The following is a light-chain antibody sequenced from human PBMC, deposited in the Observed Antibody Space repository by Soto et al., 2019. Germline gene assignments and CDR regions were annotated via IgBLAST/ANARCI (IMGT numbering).Light chain of an antibody. J-gene: IGKJ2*01. CDR3: QKYNSYPYT. CDR2: KAS. CDR1: QSISSW. Sequence: DIQMTQSPSTLSASVGDRVTITCRASQSISSWLAWYQQKPGKAPKLLIYKASSLEIGVPSRFSGSGSGTEFTLTISSLQPDDFATYYCQKYNSYPYTFGQGTKLQIK. V-gene: IGKV1-5*03.